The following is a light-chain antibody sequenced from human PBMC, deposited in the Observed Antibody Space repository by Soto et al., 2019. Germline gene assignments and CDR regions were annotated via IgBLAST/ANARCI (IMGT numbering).Light chain of an antibody. V-gene: IGLV2-8*01. CDR3: SSYAGSNILL. Sequence: QSALTQPPSASGSPGQSVTISCTGTSSDVGGYNYVSWYQHHPGKAPKLMIYEVSKRPSGVPDRFSGSKSGNTASLTVSGLQAEDEADYYCSSYAGSNILLFGGGTKPTVL. CDR1: SSDVGGYNY. J-gene: IGLJ2*01. CDR2: EVS.